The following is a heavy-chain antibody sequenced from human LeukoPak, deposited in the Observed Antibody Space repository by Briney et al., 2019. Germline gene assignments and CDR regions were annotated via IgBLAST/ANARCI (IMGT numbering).Heavy chain of an antibody. Sequence: SETLSLTCPVSGGSISNFYWTWIRQSPGKGPEWIGYISYSGTTKYSPSLKSRVTMSLDTSKNQFSLKLNSVTAADTAVYYCARNHGGWFDSWGQGTLVTVSS. CDR3: ARNHGGWFDS. V-gene: IGHV4-59*12. CDR2: ISYSGTT. D-gene: IGHD4-23*01. CDR1: GGSISNFY. J-gene: IGHJ5*01.